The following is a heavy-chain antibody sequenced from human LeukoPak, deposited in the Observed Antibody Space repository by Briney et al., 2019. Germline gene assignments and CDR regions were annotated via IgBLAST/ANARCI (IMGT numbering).Heavy chain of an antibody. CDR1: GFTFSTYW. CDR3: AKDIGDSTGYYSDAFDI. V-gene: IGHV3-7*03. Sequence: PGGSLRLSCSASGFTFSTYWMSWVRQAPGKGLEWVANMRRDGNEIYYLDSVRGRFTISRDNSKNTLYLQMNSLRAEDTAIYYCAKDIGDSTGYYSDAFDIWGHGTMVTVSS. J-gene: IGHJ3*02. CDR2: MRRDGNEI. D-gene: IGHD3-22*01.